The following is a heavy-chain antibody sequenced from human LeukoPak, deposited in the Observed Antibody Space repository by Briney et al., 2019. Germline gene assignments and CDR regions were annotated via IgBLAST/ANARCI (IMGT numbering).Heavy chain of an antibody. CDR3: ARDFFRGYYSYLDV. D-gene: IGHD2/OR15-2a*01. CDR2: AHRSAAS. Sequence: SQTLTLTCTVSGVYVSTSSYYWAWIRQPAGKGLEWIGRAHRSAASNYNPSLKDRVIISMDLPNNQFSLRLTSVTAADTAKYYCARDFFRGYYSYLDVWGKGTTVIVSS. V-gene: IGHV4-61*02. J-gene: IGHJ6*03. CDR1: GVYVSTSSYY.